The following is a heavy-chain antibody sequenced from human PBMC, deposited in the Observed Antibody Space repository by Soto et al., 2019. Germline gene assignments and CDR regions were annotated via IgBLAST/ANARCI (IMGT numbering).Heavy chain of an antibody. CDR3: ARYRSDGSASFDS. J-gene: IGHJ4*02. V-gene: IGHV3-11*01. D-gene: IGHD6-19*01. Sequence: PGGSLRLSCTVSGFAFRHNYLTWIRQAPGKGLEWLSYISTAGSPAYYADSVKGRFTISTDNARKSLYLQMNSLRPDDTAVYFCARYRSDGSASFDSWGQGTRVTVSS. CDR2: ISTAGSPA. CDR1: GFAFRHNY.